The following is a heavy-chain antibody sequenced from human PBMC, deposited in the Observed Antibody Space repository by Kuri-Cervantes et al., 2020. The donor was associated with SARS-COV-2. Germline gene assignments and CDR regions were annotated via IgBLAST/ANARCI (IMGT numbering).Heavy chain of an antibody. V-gene: IGHV4-39*01. CDR3: ARVYNGGSGYSKGWFDP. CDR2: IYYSGST. D-gene: IGHD3-22*01. Sequence: SETLSLTCTVSGGSISSSSYYWGWIRQPPGKGLEWIGSIYYSGSTYYNPSLKSRVTISVDTSKNQFSLKLSSVTAADTAVYYCARVYNGGSGYSKGWFDPWGQGTLVTVSS. J-gene: IGHJ5*02. CDR1: GGSISSSSYY.